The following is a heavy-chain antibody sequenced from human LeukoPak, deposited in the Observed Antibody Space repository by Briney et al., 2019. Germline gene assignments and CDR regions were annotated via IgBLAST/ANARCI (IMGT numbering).Heavy chain of an antibody. CDR2: IWNDGNNK. D-gene: IGHD3-22*01. CDR1: GFTFSSYG. Sequence: GGSLRLSCAASGFTFSSYGMRWVRQAPGKGLEWVAVIWNDGNNKYYADSVKGRFTISRDNPMNALYLQMNSLRAEDTAVYYCARGGNYHDTSGLFDSWGQGTLVTVSS. J-gene: IGHJ4*02. V-gene: IGHV3-33*01. CDR3: ARGGNYHDTSGLFDS.